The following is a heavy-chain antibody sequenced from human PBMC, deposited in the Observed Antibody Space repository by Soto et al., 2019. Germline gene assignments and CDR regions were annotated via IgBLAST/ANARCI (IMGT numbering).Heavy chain of an antibody. Sequence: ASVKVSCLASGYTFTAYYMHWGRQAPGQGLEWMGWINPNSGGTNYAQKFQGWVTMTRDTSISTAYMELSRLRSDDTAVYYCAREIHDYDFWSGQYYYGMDVWGQGTTVTVSS. J-gene: IGHJ6*02. CDR3: AREIHDYDFWSGQYYYGMDV. D-gene: IGHD3-3*01. V-gene: IGHV1-2*04. CDR2: INPNSGGT. CDR1: GYTFTAYY.